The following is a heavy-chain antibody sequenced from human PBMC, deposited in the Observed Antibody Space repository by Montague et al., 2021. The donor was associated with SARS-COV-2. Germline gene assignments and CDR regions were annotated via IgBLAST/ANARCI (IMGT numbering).Heavy chain of an antibody. CDR2: ISFDGNTE. V-gene: IGHV3-30*18. Sequence: SLRLSCAASRFTFSSYDMHWVRQAPGKGLEWVALISFDGNTEYYADSVKGRFTLSRDNSKNTLYLQMNGLGAEDTAVYYCAKFLLGHYDILTGYTPGGSPDTYDGMDVWGQGTTVTVS. J-gene: IGHJ6*02. CDR1: RFTFSSYD. D-gene: IGHD3-9*01. CDR3: AKFLLGHYDILTGYTPGGSPDTYDGMDV.